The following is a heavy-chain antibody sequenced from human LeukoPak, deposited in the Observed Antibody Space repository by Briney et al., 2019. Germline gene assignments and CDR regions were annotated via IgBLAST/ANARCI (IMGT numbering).Heavy chain of an antibody. J-gene: IGHJ4*02. CDR2: IYTSGSA. Sequence: SETLSLTCTVSGHSLTNYYWSWIRQPAGKGLEWIGRIYTSGSANYNPSLQSRVTMSVDTSKNQFSLNLSSVTAADTAVYYCAGVGSDGSYFDSWGQGTLVTVSS. CDR3: AGVGSDGSYFDS. CDR1: GHSLTNYY. V-gene: IGHV4-4*07. D-gene: IGHD1-26*01.